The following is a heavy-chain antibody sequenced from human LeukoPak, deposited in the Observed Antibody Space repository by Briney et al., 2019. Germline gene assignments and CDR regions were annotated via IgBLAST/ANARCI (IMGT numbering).Heavy chain of an antibody. CDR2: INPNSGGT. V-gene: IGHV1-2*02. D-gene: IGHD2-15*01. J-gene: IGHJ4*02. CDR1: GYTFTGYY. Sequence: APVKVSCKASGYTFTGYYMHWVRQAPGQGLEWMGWINPNSGGTNYAQKFQGRVTMTRDTSISTAYMELSRLRSDDTAVYYCARGLRYCSGGSCKRPDYWGQGTLVTVSS. CDR3: ARGLRYCSGGSCKRPDY.